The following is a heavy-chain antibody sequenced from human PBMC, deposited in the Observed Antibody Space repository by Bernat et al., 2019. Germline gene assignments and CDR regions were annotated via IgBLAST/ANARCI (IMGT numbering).Heavy chain of an antibody. V-gene: IGHV3-66*01. Sequence: EVQLVESGGGLVQPGGSLRLSCAASGFTVSSNYMSWVRQAPGKGLEWVSVIYSGGSTYYADSVKGRFTISRDNSKNTLYLQMNSLRAEDTAVYYCAIPSIAARDWYFDLWGRGTLVTVSS. J-gene: IGHJ2*01. CDR1: GFTVSSNY. CDR2: IYSGGST. CDR3: AIPSIAARDWYFDL. D-gene: IGHD6-6*01.